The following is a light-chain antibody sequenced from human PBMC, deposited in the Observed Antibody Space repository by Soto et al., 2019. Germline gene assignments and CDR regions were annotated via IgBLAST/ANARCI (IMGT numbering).Light chain of an antibody. Sequence: DIHPTQSLSSLSASVRDRVSITCPANQSINTYLNSYQQKPGKAPKLLIYLTSNLQSGVPSRFSGGGSGTDFTLTISSLQAEDFATYYCQQSYSPPRTFGQGTKVDIK. J-gene: IGKJ1*01. V-gene: IGKV1-39*01. CDR1: QSINTY. CDR2: LTS. CDR3: QQSYSPPRT.